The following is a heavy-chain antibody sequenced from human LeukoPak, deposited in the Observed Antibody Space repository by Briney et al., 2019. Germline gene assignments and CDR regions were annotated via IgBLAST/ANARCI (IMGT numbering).Heavy chain of an antibody. J-gene: IGHJ4*02. Sequence: SETLSLTCAVSGYSISSGYYWGCIRQPPGKGLEWIGSIYHSGSTYYNPSLKSRLTISVDTSKNQFSLKLSSVTAADTAVYYCARQGAVVVITTSFDYWGQGTLVTVSS. CDR2: IYHSGST. CDR3: ARQGAVVVITTSFDY. CDR1: GYSISSGYY. V-gene: IGHV4-38-2*01. D-gene: IGHD3-22*01.